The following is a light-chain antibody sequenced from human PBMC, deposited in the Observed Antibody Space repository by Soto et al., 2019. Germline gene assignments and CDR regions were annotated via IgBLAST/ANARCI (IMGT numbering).Light chain of an antibody. V-gene: IGKV3-20*01. CDR1: QSVSSSY. J-gene: IGKJ5*01. CDR2: GAS. Sequence: EIVLTQSPGTLSFSPGERATHSCRASQSVSSSYLAWYQQKPGQAPRLLIYGASSRATGIPDRFSGSGSGTDFTLIISRLEPEDFAVYYCQQYGSSSGTFGQGTRLRL. CDR3: QQYGSSSGT.